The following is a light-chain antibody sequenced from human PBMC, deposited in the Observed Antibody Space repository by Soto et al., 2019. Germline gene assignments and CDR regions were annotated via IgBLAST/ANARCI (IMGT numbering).Light chain of an antibody. CDR2: GAS. J-gene: IGKJ5*01. V-gene: IGKV3-15*01. CDR1: HNVRAN. CDR3: HQYDNWFPFT. Sequence: EIVLTQSPATLSVSPGETAILSCRASHNVRANVGWYQQRPGQSPRLLIFGASTRATGVPVRFSGSGSGTEFTLTINSLQSEDSAVYYCHQYDNWFPFTFGQGTRLEI.